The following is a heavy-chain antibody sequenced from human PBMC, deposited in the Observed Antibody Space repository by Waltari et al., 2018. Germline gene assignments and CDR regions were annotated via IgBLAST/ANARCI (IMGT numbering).Heavy chain of an antibody. Sequence: EVQLAESGGGLXKPEGCLRLSCAASGXTFSXAXMSWVRQAPGKGLEWVGRITSRRDGGTTDYAAPVKGRFTISRDDSENMLXXQLNSLRTEDTAIYXCXTGLTSNDAFDIWXXXXMXTVSS. CDR3: XTGLTSNDAFDI. D-gene: IGHD2-21*02. J-gene: IGHJ3*02. V-gene: IGHV3-15*01. CDR1: GXTFSXAX. CDR2: ITSRRDGGTT.